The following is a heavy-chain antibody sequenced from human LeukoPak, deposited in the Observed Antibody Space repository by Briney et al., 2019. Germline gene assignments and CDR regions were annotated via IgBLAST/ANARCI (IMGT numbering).Heavy chain of an antibody. J-gene: IGHJ4*02. CDR1: GGSISSSSYY. D-gene: IGHD4-23*01. V-gene: IGHV4-39*07. CDR2: IYYSGST. CDR3: ARAYDYGGDMLDY. Sequence: PSETLSLTCTVSGGSISSSSYYWGWIRQPPGKGLEWIGIIYYSGSTYYNPSLKSRVTISVDTSKNQFSLKLSSVTAADTAVYYCARAYDYGGDMLDYWGQGTLVTVSS.